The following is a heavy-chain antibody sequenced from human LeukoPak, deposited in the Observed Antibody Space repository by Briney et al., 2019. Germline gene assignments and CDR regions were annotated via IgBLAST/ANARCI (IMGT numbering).Heavy chain of an antibody. Sequence: PGGSLRLSCAVSGFTIRTSWMHWVRQAPGGGLVWVSRMNSDGTTVNYADSVKGRFTMSRDNAKNTLYLQMNSLRAEDTAVYYCARGGNYYLDYWGQGTLATVSS. CDR3: ARGGNYYLDY. D-gene: IGHD5-24*01. J-gene: IGHJ4*02. CDR2: MNSDGTTV. CDR1: GFTIRTSW. V-gene: IGHV3-74*01.